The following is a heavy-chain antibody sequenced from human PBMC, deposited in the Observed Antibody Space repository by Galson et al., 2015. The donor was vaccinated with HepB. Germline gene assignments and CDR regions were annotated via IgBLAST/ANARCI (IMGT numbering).Heavy chain of an antibody. CDR3: AKDGSGDGHNWDYFDY. Sequence: SLRLSCAASGFTFNVYTMHWVRQAPGKRLEWVSFISWDGTGTYYAESVKGRFTISRDNRKKSLYLQMNSLTTEDSAFYYSAKDGSGDGHNWDYFDYWGPGTLVTVSS. CDR1: GFTFNVYT. V-gene: IGHV3-43*01. CDR2: ISWDGTGT. J-gene: IGHJ4*02. D-gene: IGHD5-24*01.